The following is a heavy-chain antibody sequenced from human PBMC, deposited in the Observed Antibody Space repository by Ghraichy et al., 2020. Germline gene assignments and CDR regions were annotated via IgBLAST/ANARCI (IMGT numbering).Heavy chain of an antibody. J-gene: IGHJ5*02. CDR1: GGSISSYY. CDR3: ARGRATPFDP. V-gene: IGHV4-59*01. Sequence: SETLSLTCTVSGGSISSYYWSWIRQPPGKGLEWIGYIYYSGSTNYNPSLKSRVTISVDTSKNQFSLKLSSVTAADTAVYYCARGRATPFDPWGQGTLVTVSS. CDR2: IYYSGST. D-gene: IGHD5-24*01.